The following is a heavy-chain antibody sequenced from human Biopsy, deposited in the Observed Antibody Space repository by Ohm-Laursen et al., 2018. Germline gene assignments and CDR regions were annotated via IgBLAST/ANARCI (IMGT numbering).Heavy chain of an antibody. Sequence: SETLSLTCTVSGGSIGSFFWSWIRQPPGKGLEWIGYINDNGNTNYNPSLKSRVTISVDTSMNQFSLKLKSVTAADTALYFCARHFYDNFGPTPFDAFDLWGQGTLVTVSA. D-gene: IGHD3-22*01. J-gene: IGHJ3*01. CDR2: INDNGNT. CDR3: ARHFYDNFGPTPFDAFDL. V-gene: IGHV4-59*12. CDR1: GGSIGSFF.